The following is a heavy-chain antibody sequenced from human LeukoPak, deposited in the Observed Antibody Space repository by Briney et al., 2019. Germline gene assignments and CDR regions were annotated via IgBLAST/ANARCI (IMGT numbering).Heavy chain of an antibody. CDR1: GYTFNGYY. CDR2: INPNTDTT. J-gene: IGHJ4*02. D-gene: IGHD2-21*02. CDR3: VNGPSVVTATPFYYSDY. Sequence: GASVKVSCKASGYTFNGYYIYWVRQAPGQGLEWMGWINPNTDTTNYAQKFHGMVTMTTNTSITTAYMELSRLRSHDTAVYYCVNGPSVVTATPFYYSDYCGQGTLVTVSS. V-gene: IGHV1-2*02.